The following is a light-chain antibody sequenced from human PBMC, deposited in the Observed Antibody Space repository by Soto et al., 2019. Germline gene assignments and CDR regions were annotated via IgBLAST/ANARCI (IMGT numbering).Light chain of an antibody. CDR2: DAS. Sequence: EVVLTQSPDTLSLSPGERATFSCRASQSVGTNLAWYQQKPGQAPRLLLYDASHRATDIPARFTGSGSGTDFTLTISSLEPEDFAVYYCQQRRNWPPFTFGPGTTVDFK. CDR3: QQRRNWPPFT. J-gene: IGKJ3*01. CDR1: QSVGTN. V-gene: IGKV3-11*01.